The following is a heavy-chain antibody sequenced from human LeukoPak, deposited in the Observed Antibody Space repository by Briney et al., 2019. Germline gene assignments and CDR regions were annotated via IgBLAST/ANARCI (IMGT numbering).Heavy chain of an antibody. J-gene: IGHJ3*02. CDR1: GRTFTNYY. D-gene: IGHD3-10*01. CDR2: INPSGGNT. CDR3: ATNLMVTMVRGAPNDAFDI. V-gene: IGHV1-46*01. Sequence: ASVKVSCKASGRTFTNYYMHWVRQAPGQGLEWMGIINPSGGNTNYAQKLQGRVTMTTDTSTSTAYMELRSLRSDDTAVYYCATNLMVTMVRGAPNDAFDIWGQGTMVTVSS.